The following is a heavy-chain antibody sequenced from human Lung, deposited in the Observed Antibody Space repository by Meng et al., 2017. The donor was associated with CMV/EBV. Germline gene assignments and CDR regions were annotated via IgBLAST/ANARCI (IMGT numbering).Heavy chain of an antibody. CDR1: GFTFSNYG. CDR3: AKEKIDY. Sequence: GESLKISCAASGFTFSNYGMHWVRQAPNKGLEWVAVIWYDGSNKYYGDSAKGRFTISRDNSKNTLYLQMNSLRAEDTAVYYCAKEKIDYWGQGTLVTVSS. CDR2: IWYDGSNK. J-gene: IGHJ4*02. V-gene: IGHV3-33*06.